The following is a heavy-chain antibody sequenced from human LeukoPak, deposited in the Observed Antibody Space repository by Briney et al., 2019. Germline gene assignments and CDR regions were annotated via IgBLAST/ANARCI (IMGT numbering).Heavy chain of an antibody. CDR3: ARTQVLRFLEWFIGFDY. CDR1: GYTFTGYY. V-gene: IGHV1-2*02. J-gene: IGHJ4*02. Sequence: ASVKVSCKASGYTFTGYYMHWVRQAPGQGLEWMGWIIPNSGGTNYAQKFQGRVTMTRDTSISTAYMELSRLRSDDTAVYYCARTQVLRFLEWFIGFDYWGQGTLVTVSS. D-gene: IGHD3-3*01. CDR2: IIPNSGGT.